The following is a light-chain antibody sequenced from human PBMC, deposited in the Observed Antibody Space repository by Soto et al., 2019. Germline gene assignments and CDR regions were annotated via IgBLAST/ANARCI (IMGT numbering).Light chain of an antibody. Sequence: EVIMTQSPATLSVSPGERATLSCRASQTVSNHLAWYQQKNGQAPRLLIYHTSIRATGIPTRLSGCGSGPEFIPTISNLQSEDFAVYYGQQYHTWPPSTTFGRGTRLEIK. J-gene: IGKJ5*01. CDR1: QTVSNH. V-gene: IGKV3D-15*03. CDR2: HTS. CDR3: QQYHTWPPSTT.